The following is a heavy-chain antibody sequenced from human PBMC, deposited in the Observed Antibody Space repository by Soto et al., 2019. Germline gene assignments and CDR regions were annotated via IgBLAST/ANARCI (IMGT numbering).Heavy chain of an antibody. CDR1: GWCFRGYD. D-gene: IGHD3-22*01. CDR2: IKHSGST. J-gene: IGHJ6*02. V-gene: IGHV4-34*01. Sequence: SETPCLTCAPYGWCFRGYDGSWFRPPPGKGLGWVGEIKHSGSTNYNPSLKSRVTISVDTSKNQFSLKLSSVTAEDTAVYYCARDRGRPDLRDTHYYDSSDLDYGMDVWGQGTTVTVSS. CDR3: ARDRGRPDLRDTHYYDSSDLDYGMDV.